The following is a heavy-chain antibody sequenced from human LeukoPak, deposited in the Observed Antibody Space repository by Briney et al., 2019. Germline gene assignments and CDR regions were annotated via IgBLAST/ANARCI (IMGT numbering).Heavy chain of an antibody. CDR3: ARGRQKAYDFLSGSYRYHFDS. D-gene: IGHD3-16*02. CDR1: GSTFTGYY. J-gene: IGHJ4*02. CDR2: INPNSGGT. Sequence: ASVKVSCKASGSTFTGYYMHWVRQAPGQGLEWMGWINPNSGGTNYAQKFQGRVTMTRDTSISTAYMELSSLRSEDTAVYYCARGRQKAYDFLSGSYRYHFDSWGQGTLVTVSS. V-gene: IGHV1-2*02.